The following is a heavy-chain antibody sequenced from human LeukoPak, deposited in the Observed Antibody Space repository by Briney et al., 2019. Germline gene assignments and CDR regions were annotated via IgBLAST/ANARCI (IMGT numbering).Heavy chain of an antibody. J-gene: IGHJ1*01. CDR2: IIPIFGTA. CDR3: ARTDTASIAARAQYFQH. V-gene: IGHV1-69*05. D-gene: IGHD6-6*01. Sequence: ASVKVSCKASGGTFSSYAISRVRQAPGQGLEWMGGIIPIFGTANYAQKFQGRVTITTDESTSTAYMELSSLRSEDTAVYYCARTDTASIAARAQYFQHWGQGTLVTVSS. CDR1: GGTFSSYA.